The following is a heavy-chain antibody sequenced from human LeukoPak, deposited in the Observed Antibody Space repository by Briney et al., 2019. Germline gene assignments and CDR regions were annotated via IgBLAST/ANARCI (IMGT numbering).Heavy chain of an antibody. Sequence: GGSLRLSCAASGITFGNNWMHWVRQGPGKGLVWVSRINSDGGGAIYADSVKGRFTVSRDNAKNTLYLQMNSLRAEDTAVYYCARDVPHNWFDTWGQGTLVTVSS. J-gene: IGHJ5*02. CDR1: GITFGNNW. V-gene: IGHV3-74*01. CDR2: INSDGGGA. CDR3: ARDVPHNWFDT.